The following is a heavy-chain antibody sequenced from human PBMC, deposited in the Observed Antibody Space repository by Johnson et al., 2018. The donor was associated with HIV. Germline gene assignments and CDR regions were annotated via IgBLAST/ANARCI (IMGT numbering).Heavy chain of an antibody. CDR2: ISYDGSNK. CDR1: GFTFSSYA. CDR3: VQGVPNPAGAFDI. J-gene: IGHJ3*02. V-gene: IGHV3-30-3*01. D-gene: IGHD6-19*01. Sequence: QVQLVESGGGLVQPGGSLRLSCAASGFTFSSYAMHWVRQAPGKGLEWVAVISYDGSNKYYADSVKGRFTISRDNSKNTLYLQMNSLRAEDTAVYYCVQGVPNPAGAFDIWGRGTMVTVSS.